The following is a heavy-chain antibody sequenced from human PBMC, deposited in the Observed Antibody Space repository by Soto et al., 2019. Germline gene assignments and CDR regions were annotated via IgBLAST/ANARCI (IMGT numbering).Heavy chain of an antibody. CDR1: GYSFTSYW. CDR2: IYPGDSDT. J-gene: IGHJ3*02. Sequence: GEALKISCKGSGYSFTSYWIGWVRQMPGKGLEWMGIIYPGDSDTRYSPSFQGQVTISADKSISTAYLQWSSLKASDTAMYYCARQKDYYGDAFDIWGQGTMVTVSS. CDR3: ARQKDYYGDAFDI. V-gene: IGHV5-51*01. D-gene: IGHD3-10*01.